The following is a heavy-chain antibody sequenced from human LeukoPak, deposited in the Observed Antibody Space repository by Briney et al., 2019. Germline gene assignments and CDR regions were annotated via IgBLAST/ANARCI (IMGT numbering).Heavy chain of an antibody. D-gene: IGHD3-22*01. CDR2: IKPSDGST. V-gene: IGHV1-46*01. CDR3: ARKYYYDTTRGFDY. Sequence: ASVKVSFEASGYTFSSYYMNWVRQAPGQGLEWMGIIKPSDGSTSYAQKFQGRVTVTRDTSTSTVYMELSSLRSEDTAVYYCARKYYYDTTRGFDYWGQGTLVTVSS. J-gene: IGHJ4*02. CDR1: GYTFSSYY.